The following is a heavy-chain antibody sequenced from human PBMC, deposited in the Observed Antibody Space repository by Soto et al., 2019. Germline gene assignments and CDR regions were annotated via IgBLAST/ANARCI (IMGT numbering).Heavy chain of an antibody. CDR3: AASGIAAAGPDY. V-gene: IGHV1-58*01. CDR2: IVVGSGNT. Sequence: GASVKVSCKASGFTFTSSAVQWVRQARGQRLEWIGWIVVGSGNTNYAQKFQERVTITRDMSTSTAYMELSSLRSEDTAVYYCAASGIAAAGPDYWGQGTLVTVSS. J-gene: IGHJ4*02. CDR1: GFTFTSSA. D-gene: IGHD6-13*01.